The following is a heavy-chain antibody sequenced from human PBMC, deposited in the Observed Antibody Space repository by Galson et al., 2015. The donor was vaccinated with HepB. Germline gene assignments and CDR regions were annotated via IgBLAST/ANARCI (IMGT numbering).Heavy chain of an antibody. Sequence: SLRLSCAGSGFTFSGSAIHWVRQASGKGPEWVGLIRSKTYNYATSYVPSLKGRFIIFRDDSKNMAYLYMKSLKTEDTAMYYCSRLGDPSGYSSRWGQGTLVTVSA. CDR3: SRLGDPSGYSSR. V-gene: IGHV3-73*01. D-gene: IGHD2-2*01. CDR2: IRSKTYNYAT. J-gene: IGHJ4*02. CDR1: GFTFSGSA.